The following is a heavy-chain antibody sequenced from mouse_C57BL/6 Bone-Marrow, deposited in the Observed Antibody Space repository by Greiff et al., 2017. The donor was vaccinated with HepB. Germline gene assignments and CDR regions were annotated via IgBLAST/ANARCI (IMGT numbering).Heavy chain of an antibody. D-gene: IGHD1-1*02. CDR3: ARWPLFRTWFAY. CDR1: GYTFTSYW. Sequence: VQLQQPGAELVKPGASVKLSCKASGYTFTSYWMHWVKQRPGQGLEWIGMIHPNSGSTNYNEKFKSKATLTVDKSSSTAYMQLSSLTSEDSAVYYGARWPLFRTWFAYWGQGTLVTVSA. J-gene: IGHJ3*01. V-gene: IGHV1-64*01. CDR2: IHPNSGST.